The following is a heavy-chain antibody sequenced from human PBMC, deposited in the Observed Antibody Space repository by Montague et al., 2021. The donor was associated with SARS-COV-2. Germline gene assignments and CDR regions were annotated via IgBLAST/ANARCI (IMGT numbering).Heavy chain of an antibody. D-gene: IGHD3-3*01. CDR3: ARWGEYYDSPYYYYAMDV. CDR1: GGSISPYY. V-gene: IGHV4-59*12. Sequence: SETLSLTCTVSGGSISPYYWSWIRQSPGKGLECIGYTSYSGSTDYNPSLKSRVTISIDTSKNQFSLKLSSVTAADTAVYYCARWGEYYDSPYYYYAMDVRGQGTTVTVSS. CDR2: TSYSGST. J-gene: IGHJ6*02.